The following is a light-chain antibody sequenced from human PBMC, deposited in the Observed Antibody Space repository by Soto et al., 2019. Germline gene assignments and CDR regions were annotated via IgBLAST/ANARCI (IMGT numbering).Light chain of an antibody. CDR3: MQALHTPWT. J-gene: IGKJ1*01. CDR2: LGS. CDR1: QSLLHSNGYNY. V-gene: IGKV2-28*01. Sequence: DIVMTQSRLSLAVTPGEPASFSCRSSQSLLHSNGYNYLDWYLQKPGQSPQLLIYLGSHRASGVPDRFSGSGSGTDFTLKISRVEAEDVGVYFCMQALHTPWTFGQGTKVDIK.